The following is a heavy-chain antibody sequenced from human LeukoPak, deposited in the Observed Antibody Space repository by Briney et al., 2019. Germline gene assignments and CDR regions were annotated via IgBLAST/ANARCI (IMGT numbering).Heavy chain of an antibody. CDR2: IYYSGST. CDR3: VRDAIRDGYKH. J-gene: IGHJ4*02. V-gene: IGHV4-59*11. Sequence: SETLSLTCTVSGGSISSHYWSWIRQPPGKGLEWIGYIYYSGSTNYNPSLKSRVTISVDTSKNQFSLKLSSVTAADTAVYYCVRDAIRDGYKHWGQGTLVTVSS. D-gene: IGHD5-24*01. CDR1: GGSISSHY.